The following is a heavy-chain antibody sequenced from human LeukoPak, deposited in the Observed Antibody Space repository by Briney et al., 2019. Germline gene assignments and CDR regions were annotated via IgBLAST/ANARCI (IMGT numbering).Heavy chain of an antibody. CDR2: INAGNGNT. Sequence: ASVKVSCKASGYTFTNYGIHWVRQAPGQRLEWMGWINAGNGNTRSSQKLQGRVTITTDTSANTAYMELSSLISEDTAIYFCARVGTSGWYGDPWGQGTQVIVSS. CDR3: ARVGTSGWYGDP. CDR1: GYTFTNYG. D-gene: IGHD6-13*01. J-gene: IGHJ5*02. V-gene: IGHV1-3*01.